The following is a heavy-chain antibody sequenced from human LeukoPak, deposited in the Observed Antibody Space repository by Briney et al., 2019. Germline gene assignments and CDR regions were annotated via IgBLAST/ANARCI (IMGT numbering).Heavy chain of an antibody. J-gene: IGHJ2*01. Sequence: SETLSLTCTVSGASISSYYWSWIRQPPGKGLEWIGYIYYSGSTNYSGNTNYNPSLKSRVTISVGTSKNQFSLKLSSVTAADTAVYYCARVRVEYSSGYWYFDLWGRGTLVTVSS. CDR3: ARVRVEYSSGYWYFDL. D-gene: IGHD6-19*01. CDR1: GASISSYY. CDR2: IYYSGST. V-gene: IGHV4-59*12.